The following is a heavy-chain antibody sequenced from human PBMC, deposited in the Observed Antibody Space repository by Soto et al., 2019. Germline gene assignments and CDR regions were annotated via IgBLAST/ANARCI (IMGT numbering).Heavy chain of an antibody. D-gene: IGHD6-19*01. CDR2: MSHDGSHK. J-gene: IGHJ6*02. Sequence: QVQLVESGGGVVQAGGSLGRSCTASGFTFSTYGMHWVRQAPGKGPEWVAVMSHDGSHKAFLDSVKGRFIISRDNSKNTLYLQMNSLRPGDTAVYYFARLPRSGWDHYYYGMDVWGQGTTVIVSS. CDR3: ARLPRSGWDHYYYGMDV. CDR1: GFTFSTYG. V-gene: IGHV3-30*03.